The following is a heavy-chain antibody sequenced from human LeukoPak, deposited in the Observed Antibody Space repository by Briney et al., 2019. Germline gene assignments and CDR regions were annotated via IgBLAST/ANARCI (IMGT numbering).Heavy chain of an antibody. CDR1: GGSFSGYY. D-gene: IGHD5-24*01. CDR2: INHSGST. J-gene: IGHJ3*02. V-gene: IGHV4-34*01. CDR3: ARGLRRRDGRRLGASDI. Sequence: SETLSLTCAVYGGSFSGYYWSWIRQPPGKGLEWIGEINHSGSTNYNPSLKSRVTISVDTSKNQFSLKLSSVTAADTAVYYCARGLRRRDGRRLGASDIWGQGTMVTVSS.